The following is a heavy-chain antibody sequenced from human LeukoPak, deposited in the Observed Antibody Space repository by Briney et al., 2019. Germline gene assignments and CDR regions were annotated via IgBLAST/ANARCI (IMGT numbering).Heavy chain of an antibody. D-gene: IGHD6-25*01. J-gene: IGHJ4*02. CDR1: GFTFNYYV. CDR2: ISYDGSNR. V-gene: IGHV3-30*18. CDR3: AKDGSIAAAGYFDF. Sequence: GGSPRLSCAASGFTFNYYVMHWVRQAPGKGLEWVSFISYDGSNRYYADSVKGRFTISRDNSKNTLSLQMNSLRPEDTAVYYCAKDGSIAAAGYFDFWGLGTLVTVSS.